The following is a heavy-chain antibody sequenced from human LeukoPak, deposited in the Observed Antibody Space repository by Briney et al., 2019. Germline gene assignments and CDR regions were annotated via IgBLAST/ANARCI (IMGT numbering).Heavy chain of an antibody. D-gene: IGHD6-6*01. CDR1: GGTFSSYA. J-gene: IGHJ5*02. CDR3: ARDTLEAGQLVVNWFDP. CDR2: IIPIFGTA. Sequence: GASVKVSCKASGGTFSSYAISWVRQAPGQGLEWMGGIIPIFGTANYAQKFQGRVTITADESTSTAYMELSSLRSEDTAVYYCARDTLEAGQLVVNWFDPWGQGTLVTVSS. V-gene: IGHV1-69*13.